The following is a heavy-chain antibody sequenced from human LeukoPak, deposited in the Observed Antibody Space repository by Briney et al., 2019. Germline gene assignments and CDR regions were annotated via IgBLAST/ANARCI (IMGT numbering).Heavy chain of an antibody. CDR3: ARDHCTPGTCLGGH. Sequence: VASVKVSCKASGDTFIPYTFSWVRQAPGQGLEWIGRIIPSLDVANYAQKFQGRVTLSVDRDTATTYMEVTSLRSEDMAIYYCARDHCTPGTCLGGHWGQGTLVTVSS. V-gene: IGHV1-69*04. CDR2: IIPSLDVA. CDR1: GDTFIPYT. J-gene: IGHJ4*02. D-gene: IGHD2-15*01.